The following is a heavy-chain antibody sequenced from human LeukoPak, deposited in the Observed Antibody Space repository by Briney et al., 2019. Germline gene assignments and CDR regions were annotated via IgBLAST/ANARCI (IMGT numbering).Heavy chain of an antibody. Sequence: PGGSLRLSCAASGFTFSSYAMSWVRQAPGKGLVWVSRINSDGSSTNYADSVKGRFTISRDNAKNTLYLQMNSLRAEDTAVYYCTTEGIVATIVPDYWGQGTLVTVSS. CDR2: INSDGSST. CDR3: TTEGIVATIVPDY. J-gene: IGHJ4*02. D-gene: IGHD5-12*01. V-gene: IGHV3-74*01. CDR1: GFTFSSYA.